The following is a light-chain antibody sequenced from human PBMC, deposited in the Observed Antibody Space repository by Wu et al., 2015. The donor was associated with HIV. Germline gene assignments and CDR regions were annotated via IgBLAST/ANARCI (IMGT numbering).Light chain of an antibody. J-gene: IGKJ1*01. CDR1: QDVRGN. CDR3: LQGYNYLPT. V-gene: IGKV1-6*01. Sequence: AIQMTQSPSSLSASVGDRVTISCRASQDVRGNLGWYQQKPGNAPKLLLYAASSLQTGVPSRFSGSGSGTDFTLTISSLQPEDFATYYCLQGYNYLPTFGQGTRVEIK. CDR2: AAS.